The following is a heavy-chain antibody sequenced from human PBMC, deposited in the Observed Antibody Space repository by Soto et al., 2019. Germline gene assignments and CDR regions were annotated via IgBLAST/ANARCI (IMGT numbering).Heavy chain of an antibody. D-gene: IGHD6-13*01. V-gene: IGHV4-59*01. Sequence: SETLSLTCTVSGGSISSYCWSWIRQPPGKGLEWIGYIYYSGSTNYNPSLKSRVTISVDTSKNQFSLKLSSVTAADTAVYYCARGAAARTPHYYYYYGMDVWGQGTTVTVSS. J-gene: IGHJ6*02. CDR1: GGSISSYC. CDR3: ARGAAARTPHYYYYYGMDV. CDR2: IYYSGST.